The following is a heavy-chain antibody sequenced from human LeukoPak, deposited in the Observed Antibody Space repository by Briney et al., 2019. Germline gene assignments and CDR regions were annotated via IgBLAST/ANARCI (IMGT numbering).Heavy chain of an antibody. D-gene: IGHD6-13*01. V-gene: IGHV4-59*01. CDR2: VSQSGST. CDR1: RGSLSGNY. CDR3: ARGAGWYEH. Sequence: KPSETLSLTCTVSRGSLSGNYWSWLRQPPGKGLEWLAYVSQSGSTNYNPSLKSRVTISKDTSRNQFSLRLTSVIAADTAVYYCARGAGWYEHWGQGTLVTVSS. J-gene: IGHJ5*02.